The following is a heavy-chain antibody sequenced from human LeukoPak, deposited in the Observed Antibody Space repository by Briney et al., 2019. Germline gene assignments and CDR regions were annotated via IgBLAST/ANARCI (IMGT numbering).Heavy chain of an antibody. CDR2: IRSKTYGGTT. CDR3: TREPYDILPGHFDY. D-gene: IGHD3-9*01. CDR1: GFTFGNYA. V-gene: IGHV3-49*04. J-gene: IGHJ4*02. Sequence: PGRALRLSCTPSGFTFGNYAMCWVRQAPGKGGERVGFIRSKTYGGTTRYAACGKGRFTISRDHSKSTAYLQINSLRTEDTAVYYCTREPYDILPGHFDYWGQGTLVTVSS.